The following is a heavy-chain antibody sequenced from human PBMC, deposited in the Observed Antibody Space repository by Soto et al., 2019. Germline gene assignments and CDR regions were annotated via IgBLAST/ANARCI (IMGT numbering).Heavy chain of an antibody. CDR3: VKITSNWYFDY. CDR2: ISTNGRTA. D-gene: IGHD6-13*01. Sequence: GSLRLSCAASGWTFSNYAMHWVRQAPGKGLEYVSAISTNGRTAYYADSVKGRFTISRDNSKNTLSLQMSSLRAGDTAVYYCVKITSNWYFDYWGQGTLVTVSS. J-gene: IGHJ4*02. V-gene: IGHV3-64D*06. CDR1: GWTFSNYA.